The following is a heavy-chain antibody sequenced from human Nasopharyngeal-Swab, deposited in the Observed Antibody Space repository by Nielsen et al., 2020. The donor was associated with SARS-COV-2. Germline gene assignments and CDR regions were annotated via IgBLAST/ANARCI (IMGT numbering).Heavy chain of an antibody. J-gene: IGHJ4*02. Sequence: GGSLRLSCAASGFTFNTYAISWVRQAPGKGLEWVSVISGSDYSTKYADSVKGRFTISRDNAKNSLYLQMNSLRAEDTALYYCAKDSGGRLGELSFVFDYWGQGTLVTVSS. CDR3: AKDSGGRLGELSFVFDY. V-gene: IGHV3-23*01. D-gene: IGHD3-16*02. CDR1: GFTFNTYA. CDR2: ISGSDYST.